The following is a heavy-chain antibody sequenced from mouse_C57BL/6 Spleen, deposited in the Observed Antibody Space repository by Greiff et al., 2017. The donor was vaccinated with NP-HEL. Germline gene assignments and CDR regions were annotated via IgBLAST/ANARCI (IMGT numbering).Heavy chain of an antibody. D-gene: IGHD1-1*01. V-gene: IGHV1-54*01. CDR2: INPGSGGT. J-gene: IGHJ2*01. Sequence: QVQLQQSGAELVRPGTSVKVSCKASGYAFTNYLLEWVKQRPGQGLEWIGVINPGSGGTNDNEKFKGKATLTADKSSSTAYMQLSSLPSEDSAVYFCARRGGYYYGSSDYWGQGTTLTVSS. CDR3: ARRGGYYYGSSDY. CDR1: GYAFTNYL.